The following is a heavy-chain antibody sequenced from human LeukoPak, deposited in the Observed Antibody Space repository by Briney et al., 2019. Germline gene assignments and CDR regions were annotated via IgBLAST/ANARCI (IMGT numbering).Heavy chain of an antibody. CDR1: GGSISSGGYS. V-gene: IGHV4-30-2*01. D-gene: IGHD1-1*01. CDR3: ARESPSLASSFDI. J-gene: IGHJ3*02. Sequence: ASETLSLTCTVSGGSISSGGYSWSWIRQPPGKGLEWIGYIYHSGSTNYNPSLKSRVTISVDRSKNQFSLKLSSVTAADTAVYYCARESPSLASSFDIWGQGTMVTVSS. CDR2: IYHSGST.